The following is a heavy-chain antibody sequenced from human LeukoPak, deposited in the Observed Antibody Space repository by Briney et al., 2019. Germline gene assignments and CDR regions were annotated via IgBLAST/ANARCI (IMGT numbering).Heavy chain of an antibody. CDR2: FSAYNGNT. D-gene: IGHD2-21*02. J-gene: IGHJ5*02. V-gene: IGHV1-18*01. CDR3: ASLECGGDCYTPGWFDP. CDR1: GYTFTSYG. Sequence: ASVKVSCKASGYTFTSYGISWVRQAPGQGLEWMGWFSAYNGNTNYAQKLQGRVTMTTDTSTSTAYMELRSLRSDDTAVYYCASLECGGDCYTPGWFDPWGQGTLVTVSS.